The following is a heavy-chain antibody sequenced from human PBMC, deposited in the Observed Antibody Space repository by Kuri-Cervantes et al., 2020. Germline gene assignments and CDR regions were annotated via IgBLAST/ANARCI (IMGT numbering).Heavy chain of an antibody. D-gene: IGHD1-26*01. CDR1: GLTFSNYA. V-gene: IGHV3-30*02. CDR3: AKEGVGATPAFFDY. J-gene: IGHJ4*02. CDR2: IRYDGSNK. Sequence: GESLKISCAASGLTFSNYAMHWVRQAPGKGLEWVAFIRYDGSNKYYADSVKGRFTISRDNSKNTLYLQMNSLRAEDTAVYYCAKEGVGATPAFFDYWGQGTLVTVSS.